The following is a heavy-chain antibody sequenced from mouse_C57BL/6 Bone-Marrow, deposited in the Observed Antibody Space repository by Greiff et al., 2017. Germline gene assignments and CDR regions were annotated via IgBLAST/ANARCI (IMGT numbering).Heavy chain of an antibody. CDR2: IYPGGGYT. CDR1: GYTFTNYW. D-gene: IGHD4-1*01. Sequence: QVHVKQSGAELVRPGTPVKMSCKASGYTFTNYWIGWAKQRPGHGLEWIGDIYPGGGYTNYNEKFKGKATLTADKSSSTAYMQFSSLTSEDAAIYYCARSIGNWDGFAYWGQGTLVTVSA. CDR3: ARSIGNWDGFAY. J-gene: IGHJ3*01. V-gene: IGHV1-63*01.